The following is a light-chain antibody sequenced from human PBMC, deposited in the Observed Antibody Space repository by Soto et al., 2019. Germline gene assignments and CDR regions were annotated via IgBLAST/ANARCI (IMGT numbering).Light chain of an antibody. CDR3: QQYDSYRT. CDR2: DVS. CDR1: QNVSTW. Sequence: DIQMTHSPSTLSASVEDRVTITFRPSQNVSTWLAWYQQKSGKAPKLLIYDVSNLESGVPSRFSGSGSGTEFSLTIRGLQPDDFATYYCQQYDSYRTFGQGTKVDIK. V-gene: IGKV1-5*01. J-gene: IGKJ1*01.